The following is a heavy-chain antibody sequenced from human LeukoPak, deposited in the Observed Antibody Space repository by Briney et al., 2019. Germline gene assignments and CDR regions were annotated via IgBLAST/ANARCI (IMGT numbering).Heavy chain of an antibody. CDR3: AREDYYDSSPNAFDI. D-gene: IGHD3-22*01. J-gene: IGHJ3*02. CDR1: GFTFSSYA. CDR2: ISYDGSNK. V-gene: IGHV3-30*04. Sequence: GGSLRLSCAASGFTFSSYAMHWVRQAPGKGLEWVAVISYDGSNKYYADSVKGRFTISRDNSKNTLYLQMNSLRAEDTAVYYCAREDYYDSSPNAFDIWGQGTMVTVSS.